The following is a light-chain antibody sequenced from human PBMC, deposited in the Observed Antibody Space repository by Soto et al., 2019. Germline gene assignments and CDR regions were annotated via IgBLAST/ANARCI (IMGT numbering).Light chain of an antibody. CDR3: SSHTSSSTLVV. Sequence: QSALTQPASVSGSPGQSITISCTGTSSDVGGYNYVSWYQQHPGKAPKLMIYDVRNRPSGISNRFSGSKSGNTASLTISGLQAEDEADYYCSSHTSSSTLVVFGGGTKLTVL. CDR2: DVR. V-gene: IGLV2-14*03. J-gene: IGLJ2*01. CDR1: SSDVGGYNY.